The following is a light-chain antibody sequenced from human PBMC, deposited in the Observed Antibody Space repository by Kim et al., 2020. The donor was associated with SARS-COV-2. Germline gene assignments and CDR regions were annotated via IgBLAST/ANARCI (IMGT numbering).Light chain of an antibody. CDR3: QQSNNWPPLT. J-gene: IGKJ1*01. CDR2: DAT. Sequence: SPGERPTLSCRSSQTINNRLVWYQQKPGQAPRLLIYDATTRATGIPARFIGSGSETDFTLTINGLQSEDFAVYYCQQSNNWPPLTFGQGTKVDIK. CDR1: QTINNR. V-gene: IGKV3-15*01.